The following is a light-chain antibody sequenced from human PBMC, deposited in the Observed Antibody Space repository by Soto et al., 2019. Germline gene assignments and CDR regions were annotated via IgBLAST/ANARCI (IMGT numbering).Light chain of an antibody. CDR1: SSDVGGYNY. J-gene: IGLJ2*01. V-gene: IGLV2-8*01. CDR2: EVT. Sequence: QSALTQPPSASGSPGQSVTISCTGTSSDVGGYNYVSWYQQHPGKAPKVMIYEVTERPSGVPDRFSGSKSGNTASLTVSGLQAEDEAAYYCSSFAGGINPVLFGGGTKLTVL. CDR3: SSFAGGINPVL.